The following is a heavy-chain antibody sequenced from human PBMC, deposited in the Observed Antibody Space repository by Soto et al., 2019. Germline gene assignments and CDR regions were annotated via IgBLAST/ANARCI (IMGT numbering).Heavy chain of an antibody. CDR2: IYYSGST. J-gene: IGHJ4*02. D-gene: IGHD2-2*01. Sequence: SQTLSLTCTVSGGSISSSRYYWGWIRQPTGKGLEWIGSIYYSGSTYYNPSLKSRVTISVDTSKNQFSLKLSSVTAADTAVYYCARNGPGTTGYFDYPGQGTLGTVSS. V-gene: IGHV4-39*01. CDR1: GGSISSSRYY. CDR3: ARNGPGTTGYFDY.